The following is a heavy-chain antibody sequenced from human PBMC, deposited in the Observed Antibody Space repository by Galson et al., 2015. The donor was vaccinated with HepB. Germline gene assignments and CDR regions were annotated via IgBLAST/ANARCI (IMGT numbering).Heavy chain of an antibody. D-gene: IGHD1-14*01. J-gene: IGHJ6*03. Sequence: SVKVSCKASGFTFTSSAVQWVRQARGQRLEWIGWIVVGSGNTNYAQKFQERVTITRDTSASTAYMDLSSLRSEDTAVYFCARGTKNNYNYYDMDVWGRGTTVTVSS. CDR3: ARGTKNNYNYYDMDV. CDR1: GFTFTSSA. CDR2: IVVGSGNT. V-gene: IGHV1-58*01.